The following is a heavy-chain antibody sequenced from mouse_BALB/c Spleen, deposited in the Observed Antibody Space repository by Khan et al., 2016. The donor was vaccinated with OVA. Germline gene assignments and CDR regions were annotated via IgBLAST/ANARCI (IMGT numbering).Heavy chain of an antibody. J-gene: IGHJ2*01. Sequence: EVKLLESGPGLVKPSQSLSLTCTVTGYSITSGYGWNWIRQFPGNKLEWMGYISYSGSTNYNPSLKSRMSITRDTSKNQFFLQLNSVTTEDTATYYCDRTARIKNWGQGTTLTVSS. V-gene: IGHV3-2*02. D-gene: IGHD1-2*01. CDR2: ISYSGST. CDR3: DRTARIKN. CDR1: GYSITSGYG.